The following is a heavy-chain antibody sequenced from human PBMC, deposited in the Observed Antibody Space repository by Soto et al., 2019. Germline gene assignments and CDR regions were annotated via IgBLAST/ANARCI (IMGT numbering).Heavy chain of an antibody. CDR2: IIPIFGTA. D-gene: IGHD4-17*01. CDR1: GGTFSSYA. Sequence: QVQLVQSGAEVKKPGSSVKVSCKASGGTFSSYAISWVRQAPGQGLEWMGGIIPIFGTANYAQKFQGRVTITADESTSTAYMELSSLRSEDTAVYYCARELHDYGDYAPVRGEPVWGKGTLVTVSS. CDR3: ARELHDYGDYAPVRGEPV. J-gene: IGHJ4*02. V-gene: IGHV1-69*01.